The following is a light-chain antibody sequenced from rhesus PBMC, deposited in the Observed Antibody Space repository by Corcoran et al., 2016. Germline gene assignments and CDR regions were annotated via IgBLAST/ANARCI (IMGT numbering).Light chain of an antibody. CDR2: AAS. J-gene: IGKJ3*01. V-gene: IGKV1-33*02. CDR3: QQHNSNPPT. CDR1: QGISNW. Sequence: DIQMTQSPSSLSASVGDRVTITCQASQGISNWLAWYQQKPGKPPKLLIYAASSLQSGVPSRFSGSGSGKECTLTSSSLQPEDCATYYCQQHNSNPPTFGPGTKLDIK.